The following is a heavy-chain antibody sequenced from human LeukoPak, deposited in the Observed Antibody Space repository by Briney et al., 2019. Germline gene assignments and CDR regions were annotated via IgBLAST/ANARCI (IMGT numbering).Heavy chain of an antibody. D-gene: IGHD3-22*01. Sequence: PGGSLRLSCAASGFTFSSYWMSWVRQAPGKGLEWVANIKQDGSEKYYVDSVKGRFTISRDNAKNTLYLQMNSLRAEDTAVYYCAKAAGYYYDSSDHGHFQHWGQGTLVTVSS. CDR2: IKQDGSEK. CDR1: GFTFSSYW. J-gene: IGHJ1*01. CDR3: AKAAGYYYDSSDHGHFQH. V-gene: IGHV3-7*03.